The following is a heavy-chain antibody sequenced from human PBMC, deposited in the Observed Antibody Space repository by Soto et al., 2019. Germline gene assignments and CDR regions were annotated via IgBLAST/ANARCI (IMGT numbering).Heavy chain of an antibody. V-gene: IGHV3-23*01. CDR3: AKSPVGHNSGWYNDY. J-gene: IGHJ4*02. CDR2: INNSGGST. D-gene: IGHD6-19*01. CDR1: GFTFSSYA. Sequence: PGGSLRLSCAASGFTFSSYAMSWVRQATGKGLEWVSGINNSGGSTYYAGSVKGRFTISRDNSKNTLYLQMNSLRAEDTAVYYCAKSPVGHNSGWYNDYWGQGTLVTVSS.